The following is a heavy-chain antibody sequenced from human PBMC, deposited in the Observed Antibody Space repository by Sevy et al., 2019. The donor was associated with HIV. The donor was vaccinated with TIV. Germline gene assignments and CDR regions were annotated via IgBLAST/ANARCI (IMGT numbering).Heavy chain of an antibody. CDR2: IWYDGSNK. V-gene: IGHV3-33*01. J-gene: IGHJ3*02. Sequence: GGSLRLSCAASGFTFSSYGMHWVRQAPGKGLEWVAVIWYDGSNKYYADSVKGRFTISRDNSKNTLYLQMNSLRAEDTAVYYCACAGLYSSFHAFDIWGQGTMVTVSS. CDR1: GFTFSSYG. D-gene: IGHD6-6*01. CDR3: ACAGLYSSFHAFDI.